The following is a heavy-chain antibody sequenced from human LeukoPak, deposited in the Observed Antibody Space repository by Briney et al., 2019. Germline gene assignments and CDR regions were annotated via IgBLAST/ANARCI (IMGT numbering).Heavy chain of an antibody. CDR2: FDPEDGET. V-gene: IGHV1-24*01. CDR3: ATRYYYDSSGYYDVAFDI. J-gene: IGHJ3*02. Sequence: GASVKVSCKASGYTFTSYGISWVRQAPGKGLEWMGGFDPEDGETIYARKFQGRVTMTEDTSTDTAYMELSSLRSEDTAVYYCATRYYYDSSGYYDVAFDIWGQGTMVTVSS. D-gene: IGHD3-22*01. CDR1: GYTFTSYG.